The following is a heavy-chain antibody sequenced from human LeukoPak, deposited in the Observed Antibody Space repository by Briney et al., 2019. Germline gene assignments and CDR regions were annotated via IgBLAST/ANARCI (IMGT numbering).Heavy chain of an antibody. Sequence: PGGSLRLSCAASGFTFSSYEMDWVRQAPGKVLEWVAHISSSGRYIDYADSVKGRITISRDNAKKSVDLQMNSLSAEDTSVYYCVRNFGDGFDYWGQGTMVIVSS. CDR2: ISSSGRYI. CDR3: VRNFGDGFDY. J-gene: IGHJ4*02. D-gene: IGHD4-17*01. V-gene: IGHV3-48*03. CDR1: GFTFSSYE.